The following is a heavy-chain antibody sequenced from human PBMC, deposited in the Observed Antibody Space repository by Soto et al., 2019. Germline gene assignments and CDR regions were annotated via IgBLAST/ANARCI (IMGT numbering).Heavy chain of an antibody. D-gene: IGHD4-17*01. CDR2: IYYSGST. J-gene: IGHJ6*02. CDR3: ARPGTTVTEGYGMDV. Sequence: PSETLSLTCTVSGGSISSSSYYWGWIRQPPGKGLEWIGSIYYSGSTYYNPSLKSRVTISVDTSKNQFSLKLSSVTAADTAVYYCARPGTTVTEGYGMDVWGQGTTVTVSS. V-gene: IGHV4-39*01. CDR1: GGSISSSSYY.